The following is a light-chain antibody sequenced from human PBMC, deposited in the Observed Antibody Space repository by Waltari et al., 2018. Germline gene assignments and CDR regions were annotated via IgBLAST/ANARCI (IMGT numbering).Light chain of an antibody. J-gene: IGKJ3*01. CDR1: QRVSSSY. V-gene: IGKV3-20*01. CDR3: QQYGSSPRT. CDR2: DTS. Sequence: EIVLTQSPGTLSLSPGEKATLSCRASQRVSSSYLGWYQQKPGQAPRLLIYDTSSRATGIPDRFTGSGSGTDFTLTISRLEPEDFAVYYCQQYGSSPRTFGPGTTVDFK.